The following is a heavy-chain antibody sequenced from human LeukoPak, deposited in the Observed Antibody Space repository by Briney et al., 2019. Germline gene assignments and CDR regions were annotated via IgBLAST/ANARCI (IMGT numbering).Heavy chain of an antibody. J-gene: IGHJ4*02. CDR2: IKPDGSHI. V-gene: IGHV3-7*01. CDR3: ATDASGDSYADY. Sequence: GGSLRLSCAASGFTFGTYWMNWVRQAPGRGLEWVANIKPDGSHIYYVDSVKGRFTISRDNAKNSLYLQIISLRAEDTAIYYYATDASGDSYADYWGQGTRVTVSS. D-gene: IGHD5-18*01. CDR1: GFTFGTYW.